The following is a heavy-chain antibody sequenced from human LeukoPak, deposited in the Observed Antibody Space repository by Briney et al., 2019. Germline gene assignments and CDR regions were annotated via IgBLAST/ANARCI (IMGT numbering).Heavy chain of an antibody. J-gene: IGHJ4*02. V-gene: IGHV3-48*04. CDR2: ISSSSSTI. CDR1: GFTFSSYS. CDR3: ARDLDYFDY. Sequence: PGGSLRLSCAASGFTFSSYSMNWVHQAPGKGLEWVSYISSSSSTIYYADSVKGRFTISRDNAKNSLYLQMNSLRAEDTAVYYCARDLDYFDYWGQGTLVTVSS.